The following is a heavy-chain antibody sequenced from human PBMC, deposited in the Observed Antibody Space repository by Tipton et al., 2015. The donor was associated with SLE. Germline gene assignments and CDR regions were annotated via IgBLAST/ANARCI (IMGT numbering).Heavy chain of an antibody. CDR3: ARVSGAFDI. Sequence: LRLSCTVSGGSISSHYWSWIRQPPGKGLEWIGYIYYSGSTNYNPSLKSRVTISVDTSKNQFSLKLSSVTAADTAVYYCARVSGAFDIWGQGTMVTVSS. CDR1: GGSISSHY. J-gene: IGHJ3*02. CDR2: IYYSGST. V-gene: IGHV4-59*11.